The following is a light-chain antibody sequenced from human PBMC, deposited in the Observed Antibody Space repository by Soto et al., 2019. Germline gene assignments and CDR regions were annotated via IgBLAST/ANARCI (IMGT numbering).Light chain of an antibody. Sequence: QSVLTQPPSASGTPGQRGTISCSGSSSNIGSNTVNWYQQLPGTAPKLLIYANNQRPSGVPDRFSGSKSGTSASLPISGLQSDDEADYYCAAWDDSLSGYVFGTGTTVTVL. J-gene: IGLJ1*01. V-gene: IGLV1-44*01. CDR2: ANN. CDR3: AAWDDSLSGYV. CDR1: SSNIGSNT.